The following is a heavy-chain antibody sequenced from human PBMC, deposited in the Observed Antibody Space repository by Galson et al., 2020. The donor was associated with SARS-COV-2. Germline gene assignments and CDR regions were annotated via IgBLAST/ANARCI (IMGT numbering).Heavy chain of an antibody. CDR2: IYTDDRT. D-gene: IGHD1-26*01. Sequence: GGSLRLSCAASGFTVSSNYMNWVRQAPGKGLEWVSAIYTDDRTYYTDSVKGRFTISRDNSKNMLSLEMNSLGAEDTAVYYCARAHGGGFPLNNWFDPWGQGTLVTVSS. J-gene: IGHJ5*02. V-gene: IGHV3-53*01. CDR3: ARAHGGGFPLNNWFDP. CDR1: GFTVSSNY.